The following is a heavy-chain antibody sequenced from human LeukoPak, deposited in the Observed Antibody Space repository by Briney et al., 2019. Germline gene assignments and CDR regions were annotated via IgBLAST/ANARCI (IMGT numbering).Heavy chain of an antibody. J-gene: IGHJ6*03. CDR2: INTNTGNP. Sequence: ASVKVSCKASGYTFTSYAMNWVRQAPGQGLEWMGWINTNTGNPTYAQGFTGRFVFSLDTSVSTAYLQISSLKAEDTAVYYCARLGARIQLWGYYYYMHVWGKGTTVTVSS. CDR3: ARLGARIQLWGYYYYMHV. CDR1: GYTFTSYA. V-gene: IGHV7-4-1*02. D-gene: IGHD5-18*01.